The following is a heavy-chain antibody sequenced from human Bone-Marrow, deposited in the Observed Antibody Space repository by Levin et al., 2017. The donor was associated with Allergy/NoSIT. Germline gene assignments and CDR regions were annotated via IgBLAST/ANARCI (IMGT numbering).Heavy chain of an antibody. CDR3: ARGARRGSYLLVY. Sequence: SETLSLTCAVYGGSFSGYYWSWIRQPPGKGLEWIGEINHSGSTNYNPSLKSRVTISVDTSKNQFSLKLSSVTAADTAVYYCARGARRGSYLLVYWGQGTLVTVSS. V-gene: IGHV4-34*01. D-gene: IGHD1-26*01. CDR2: INHSGST. J-gene: IGHJ4*02. CDR1: GGSFSGYY.